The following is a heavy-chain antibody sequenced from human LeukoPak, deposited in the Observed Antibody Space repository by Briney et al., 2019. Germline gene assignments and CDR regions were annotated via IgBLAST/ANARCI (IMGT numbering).Heavy chain of an antibody. D-gene: IGHD3-10*01. J-gene: IGHJ4*02. V-gene: IGHV1-2*02. CDR1: GYTFTGYY. Sequence: ASVKVSCKASGYTFTGYYMHWVRQAPGQGLEWMGWINPNSGGTNYAQKFQGRVTMTRDTSISTAYMELSRLRSDDTAVYYCARGLLWFGELLAEYYFDYWGQGTLVTVSS. CDR2: INPNSGGT. CDR3: ARGLLWFGELLAEYYFDY.